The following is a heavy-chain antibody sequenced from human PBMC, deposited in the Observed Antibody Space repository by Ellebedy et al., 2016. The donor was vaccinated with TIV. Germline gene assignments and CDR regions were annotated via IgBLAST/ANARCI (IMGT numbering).Heavy chain of an antibody. Sequence: PGGSLRLSCVASGFSFSTHGMHWVRQAPGKGLEWVAFKRFDGRSEYSRDSVQGRFIISRDLSKNTLYLQMNRLRSEDTGIYYCTRETNPPPGALAGTAFDCWGQGTLVIVSS. CDR1: GFSFSTHG. V-gene: IGHV3-30*02. D-gene: IGHD6-19*01. CDR3: TRETNPPPGALAGTAFDC. J-gene: IGHJ4*02. CDR2: KRFDGRSE.